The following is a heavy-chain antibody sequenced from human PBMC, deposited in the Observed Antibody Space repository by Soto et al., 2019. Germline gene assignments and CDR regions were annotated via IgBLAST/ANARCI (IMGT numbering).Heavy chain of an antibody. V-gene: IGHV4-31*03. Sequence: TLSLTCTVSGGSISSGGYYWSWIRQHPGKGLEWIGYIYYSGSTYYNPSLKSRVTISVDTSKNQFSLKLSSVTAADTAVYYCARAKRGNSPLFDYWGQGTLVTVSS. CDR3: ARAKRGNSPLFDY. CDR1: GGSISSGGYY. J-gene: IGHJ4*02. D-gene: IGHD3-10*01. CDR2: IYYSGST.